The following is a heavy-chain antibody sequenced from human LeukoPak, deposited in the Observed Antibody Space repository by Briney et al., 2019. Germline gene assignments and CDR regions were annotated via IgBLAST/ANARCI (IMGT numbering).Heavy chain of an antibody. CDR2: IYSGGST. D-gene: IGHD6-13*01. Sequence: SETLSLTCTVSAGSINTYYWSWIRQSAGKGLEWIGRIYSGGSTNYNPSLQSRVTISVDTSKNQFSLNLNSVAAADTAVYYCARGMAAAGDPDWFDPWGQGALVTVSS. J-gene: IGHJ5*02. CDR1: AGSINTYY. CDR3: ARGMAAAGDPDWFDP. V-gene: IGHV4-4*07.